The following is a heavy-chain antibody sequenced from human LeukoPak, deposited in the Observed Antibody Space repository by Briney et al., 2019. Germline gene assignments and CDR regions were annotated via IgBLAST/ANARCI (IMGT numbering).Heavy chain of an antibody. CDR2: IIPILGIA. D-gene: IGHD2-21*02. CDR1: GGTFSSYA. CDR3: ARDSQRYGGNSADY. V-gene: IGHV1-69*04. J-gene: IGHJ4*02. Sequence: SVKVSCKASGGTFSSYAISWVRQAPGQGLEWMGRIIPILGIANYAQKFQGRVTITADKSTSTAYMELRSLRSDDTAVYYCARDSQRYGGNSADYWGQGTLVTVSS.